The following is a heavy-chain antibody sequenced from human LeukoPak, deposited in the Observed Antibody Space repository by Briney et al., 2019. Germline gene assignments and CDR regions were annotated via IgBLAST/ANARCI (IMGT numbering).Heavy chain of an antibody. V-gene: IGHV1-18*01. CDR2: ISAYNGNT. CDR1: GYTFTSYG. Sequence: ASVKVSCKASGYTFTSYGISWVRQAPGQGLEWMGWISAYNGNTNYAQKLQGRVTMTTDTSTSTAYMELRSLRSDDTAVYYCAIIVAAGEVLNDAFDIWGQGTMVTVSS. J-gene: IGHJ3*02. CDR3: AIIVAAGEVLNDAFDI. D-gene: IGHD6-13*01.